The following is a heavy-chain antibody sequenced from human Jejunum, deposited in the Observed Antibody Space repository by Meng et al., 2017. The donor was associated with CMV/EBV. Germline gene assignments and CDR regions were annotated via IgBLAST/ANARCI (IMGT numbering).Heavy chain of an antibody. D-gene: IGHD2-21*01. CDR2: VKSEIDGATT. CDR1: GFTCRNAG. V-gene: IGHV3-15*01. Sequence: CAASGFTCRNAGRNWVRQAPGKGLEWVGRVKSEIDGATTDYAAPVKGRFNISRDDSKNTVYMQLNSLKSEDTGVYYCTTGGVVGSWGQGTLVTVSS. CDR3: TTGGVVGS. J-gene: IGHJ4*02.